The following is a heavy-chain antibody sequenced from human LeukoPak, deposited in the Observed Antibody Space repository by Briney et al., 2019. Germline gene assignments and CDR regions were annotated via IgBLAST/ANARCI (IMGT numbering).Heavy chain of an antibody. D-gene: IGHD6-19*01. V-gene: IGHV1-46*01. CDR1: GYTFTSYG. CDR3: ARELSKLQWLYFDY. J-gene: IGHJ4*02. CDR2: INPSGGST. Sequence: GASVKVSCKASGYTFTSYGISWVRQAPGQGLEWMGIINPSGGSTSYAQKFQGRVTMTRDMSTSTVYMELSSLRSEDTAVYYCARELSKLQWLYFDYWGQGTLVTVSS.